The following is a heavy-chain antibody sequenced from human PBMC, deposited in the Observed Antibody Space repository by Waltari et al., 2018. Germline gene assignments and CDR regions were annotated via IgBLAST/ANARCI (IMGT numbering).Heavy chain of an antibody. V-gene: IGHV3-53*01. Sequence: VQLVESGGGLTQPGGSLRLSCALSGSTVTTEYLSWVRQAPGRGIEWVSVMYRGGNTYYADAVKGRFTMSRDPSENTVNLQMNSLRVDDTARYYCARGGGFNFILFEDWGQGTGVTVSS. J-gene: IGHJ4*02. CDR2: MYRGGNT. CDR1: GSTVTTEY. CDR3: ARGGGFNFILFED. D-gene: IGHD2-21*01.